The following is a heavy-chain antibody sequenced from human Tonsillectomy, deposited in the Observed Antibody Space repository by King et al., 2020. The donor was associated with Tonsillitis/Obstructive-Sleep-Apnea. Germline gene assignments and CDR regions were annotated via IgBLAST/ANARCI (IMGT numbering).Heavy chain of an antibody. CDR2: INIDGSST. Sequence: VQLVESGGGLVQTGGPLRLSCAASGFNFRSYWMYLVRQAPGTGRVWVSRINIDGSSTFYVDTVKGRLPSSRDNAKNTLYLQMNSLRAEDTAVYYCAREGYSSSSPIDYWGQGTLVTVSS. V-gene: IGHV3-74*01. CDR1: GFNFRSYW. CDR3: AREGYSSSSPIDY. D-gene: IGHD6-6*01. J-gene: IGHJ4*02.